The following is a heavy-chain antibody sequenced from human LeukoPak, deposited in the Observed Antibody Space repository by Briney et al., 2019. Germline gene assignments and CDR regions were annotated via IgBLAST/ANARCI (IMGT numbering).Heavy chain of an antibody. V-gene: IGHV3-23*01. Sequence: GGSLRLSCAASGFTFSSYAMSWVRQAPGKGLEWVSAISGSGGSTYYADSVKGRFTISRDNSKNTLYLQMNSLRAEDTAVYYCAKSGGGWLRFESYFDYWGQGTLVTVSS. CDR1: GFTFSSYA. J-gene: IGHJ4*02. D-gene: IGHD5-12*01. CDR3: AKSGGGWLRFESYFDY. CDR2: ISGSGGST.